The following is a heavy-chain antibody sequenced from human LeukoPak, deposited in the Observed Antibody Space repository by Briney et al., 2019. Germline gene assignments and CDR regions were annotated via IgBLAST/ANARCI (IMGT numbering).Heavy chain of an antibody. Sequence: PGRSLRLSCAASGFTVSSNYMSWVRQAPGKGLEWVSVIHIGGSTYYADSVKGRFTISTDNSKNTLYLQMNSLRAEDTAVYYCARRRRQGFDYWGQGSLVTVSS. CDR2: IHIGGST. J-gene: IGHJ4*02. CDR1: GFTVSSNY. V-gene: IGHV3-53*01. CDR3: ARRRRQGFDY.